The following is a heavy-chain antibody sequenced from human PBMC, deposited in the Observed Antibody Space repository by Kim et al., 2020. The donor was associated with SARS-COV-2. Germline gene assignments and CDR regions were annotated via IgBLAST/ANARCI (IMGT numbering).Heavy chain of an antibody. CDR1: GFTFSSYS. CDR2: ISSSSSTI. Sequence: GGSLRLSCAASGFTFSSYSMNWVRQAPGKGLEWVSYISSSSSTIYYADSVKGRFTISRDNAKNSLYLQMNSLRDEDTAVYYCARDRVVVPAAIREGYGMDVWGQGTTVTVSS. D-gene: IGHD2-2*01. CDR3: ARDRVVVPAAIREGYGMDV. V-gene: IGHV3-48*02. J-gene: IGHJ6*02.